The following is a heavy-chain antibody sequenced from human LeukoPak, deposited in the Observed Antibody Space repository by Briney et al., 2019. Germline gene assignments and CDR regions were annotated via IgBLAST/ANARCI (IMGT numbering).Heavy chain of an antibody. CDR2: ISSSSSTI. V-gene: IGHV3-48*01. D-gene: IGHD3-22*01. J-gene: IGHJ4*02. CDR1: GFTFSSHS. CDR3: ARGAYYYED. Sequence: PGGSLRLSCAASGFTFSSHSMNWVRPAPGKGLEWVSYISSSSSTIYYADSVKGRFTISRDNAKNSLYLQMNSLRAEDTAVYYCARGAYYYEDWGQGTLVTVSS.